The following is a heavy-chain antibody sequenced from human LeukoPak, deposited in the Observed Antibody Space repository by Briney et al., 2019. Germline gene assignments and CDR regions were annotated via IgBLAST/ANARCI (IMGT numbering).Heavy chain of an antibody. CDR2: INSDGINT. Sequence: GGSLRLSCAASGFTFSNYWMHWVRQAPGKGLVWVSRINSDGINTNYADSVKGRFTISRDNAKNTLNLQMNSLRAEDTAVYYCARGLITGSAFDIWGQGTMVTVSS. J-gene: IGHJ3*02. CDR3: ARGLITGSAFDI. D-gene: IGHD3-16*01. CDR1: GFTFSNYW. V-gene: IGHV3-74*01.